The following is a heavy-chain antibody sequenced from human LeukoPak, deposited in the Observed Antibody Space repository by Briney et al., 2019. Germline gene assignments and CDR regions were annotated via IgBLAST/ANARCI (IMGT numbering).Heavy chain of an antibody. CDR2: INPSGDVR. J-gene: IGHJ5*02. CDR1: GYTFGTHW. V-gene: IGHV1-46*01. D-gene: IGHD1-26*01. Sequence: ASVKVSCKASGYTFGTHWMHWVRQAPGQGLEWMGIINPSGDVRSYAQKFKGRVTVTRDMSTRTVYMELSDLRPEDTAVYYCARDYSGEWEQLTGWWFDPWGQGTLVIVSS. CDR3: ARDYSGEWEQLTGWWFDP.